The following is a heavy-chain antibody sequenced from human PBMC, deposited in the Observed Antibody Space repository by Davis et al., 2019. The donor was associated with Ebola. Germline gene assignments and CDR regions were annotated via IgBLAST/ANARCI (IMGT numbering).Heavy chain of an antibody. Sequence: GESLKISCAASGFTVSSNYMSWVRQAPGKVLEWVSVIYSGGSTYYADSVKGRFTISRDNSKNTLYLQMNSLRVEDTAVYYCASTMRLHLGETYDYWGQGTLVTVSS. D-gene: IGHD3-16*01. CDR3: ASTMRLHLGETYDY. J-gene: IGHJ4*02. CDR1: GFTVSSNY. CDR2: IYSGGST. V-gene: IGHV3-53*01.